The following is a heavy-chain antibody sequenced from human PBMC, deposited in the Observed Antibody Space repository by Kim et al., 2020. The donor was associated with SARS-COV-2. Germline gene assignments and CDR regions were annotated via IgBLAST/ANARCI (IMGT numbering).Heavy chain of an antibody. D-gene: IGHD5-12*01. CDR3: ARDRAYSCFDA. V-gene: IGHV3-7*01. Sequence: YEASIEGRFTISRDNAKNSFYLQMHSRRVDDTAVYYCARDRAYSCFDAWGQGTLVTVSS. J-gene: IGHJ5*02.